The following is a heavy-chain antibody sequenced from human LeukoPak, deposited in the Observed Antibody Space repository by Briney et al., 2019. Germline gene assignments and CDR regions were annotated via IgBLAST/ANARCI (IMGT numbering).Heavy chain of an antibody. Sequence: RPGGSLRLSCAASGFTFDDYGMSWVRQAPGKGLEWVSGINWNGGSTGYADSVKGRFTISRDNAKNSLYLQMNSLRAEDTALYYCARDRGLDYYDSSGYLGQNYMDVWGKGTTVTVSS. CDR1: GFTFDDYG. CDR3: ARDRGLDYYDSSGYLGQNYMDV. CDR2: INWNGGST. D-gene: IGHD3-22*01. J-gene: IGHJ6*03. V-gene: IGHV3-20*04.